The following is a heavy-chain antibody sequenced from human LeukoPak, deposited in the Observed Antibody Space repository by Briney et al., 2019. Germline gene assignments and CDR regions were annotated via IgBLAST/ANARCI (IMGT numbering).Heavy chain of an antibody. D-gene: IGHD6-19*01. J-gene: IGHJ4*02. CDR2: INHSGST. CDR3: ARGDPLFIAVAGTIRYYFDY. V-gene: IGHV4-34*01. Sequence: PSETLSLTCAVYGGSFSGYYWSWIRQPPGKGLEWIGEINHSGSTNYNPSLKSRVTISVDTSKNQFSLKLSSVTAADTAVYYCARGDPLFIAVAGTIRYYFDYWGQGTLVTVSS. CDR1: GGSFSGYY.